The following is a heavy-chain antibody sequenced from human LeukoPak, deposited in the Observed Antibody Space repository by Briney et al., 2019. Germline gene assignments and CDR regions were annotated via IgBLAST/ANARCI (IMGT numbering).Heavy chain of an antibody. V-gene: IGHV3-23*01. J-gene: IGHJ4*02. D-gene: IGHD7-27*01. Sequence: PGGSLRLSCAASGLSFSYHGMNWVRLAPGKGLEWVSGVSPPGGGTYYADSVKGRFTISRDDSRNTLSLQMNSLRVEDTAVYYCARDLAWGAFDYWGQGILVAVSS. CDR1: GLSFSYHG. CDR3: ARDLAWGAFDY. CDR2: VSPPGGGT.